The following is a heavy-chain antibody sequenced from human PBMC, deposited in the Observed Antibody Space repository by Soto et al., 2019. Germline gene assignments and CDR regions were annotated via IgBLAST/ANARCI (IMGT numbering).Heavy chain of an antibody. Sequence: QLQLQESGPGLVKPSETLSLTCTVSGGSISSSSYYWGWIRQPPGKGLEWIGSIYYSGSTYYNPSLKSRVTIYVDTSKNEFSRKLSSVTAADTAVYYCARHRITMVRGVIPDNWFDPWGQGTLVTVSS. J-gene: IGHJ5*02. CDR2: IYYSGST. CDR3: ARHRITMVRGVIPDNWFDP. CDR1: GGSISSSSYY. D-gene: IGHD3-10*01. V-gene: IGHV4-39*01.